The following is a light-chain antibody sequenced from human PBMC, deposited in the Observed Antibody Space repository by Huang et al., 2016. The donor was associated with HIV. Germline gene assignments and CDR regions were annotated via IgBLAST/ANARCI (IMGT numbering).Light chain of an antibody. Sequence: DIVMIQSPLSLPVTPGEPASISCRSSQSLLDSSGYNYLYWYGQKPGQSPHLLIYLVSNRASGVPDRFSGSGSGTDFTLNISRVEAEDVGVYYCMQALQTPLTFGGGTKVEMK. J-gene: IGKJ4*01. V-gene: IGKV2-28*01. CDR1: QSLLDSSGYNY. CDR3: MQALQTPLT. CDR2: LVS.